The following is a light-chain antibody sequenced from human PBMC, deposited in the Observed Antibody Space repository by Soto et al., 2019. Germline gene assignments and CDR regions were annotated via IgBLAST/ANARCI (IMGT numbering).Light chain of an antibody. CDR3: AAWDDSLIGIWV. CDR1: NSNIGRNA. V-gene: IGLV1-44*01. Sequence: QSVLTQPPSASGTPGQRVTISCSGSNSNIGRNAVNWYQQLPGKAPRLLISSDNRRPSGVPDRFSASKSGTSASLAISGLQSDDEADYYCAAWDDSLIGIWVFGGGTKLTVL. J-gene: IGLJ3*02. CDR2: SDN.